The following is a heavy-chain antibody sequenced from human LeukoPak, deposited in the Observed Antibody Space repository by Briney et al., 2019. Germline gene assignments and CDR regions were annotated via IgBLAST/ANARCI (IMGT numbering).Heavy chain of an antibody. Sequence: PGGSLRLSCAASGFTFSSYSMNWVRQAPGKGLEWVSSISSSSSYIHYADSVKGRFTISRDNAKNSLYLQMNSLRAEDTAVYYCAKAGNIRFDYWGQGTLVTVSS. CDR2: ISSSSSYI. D-gene: IGHD2/OR15-2a*01. V-gene: IGHV3-21*04. J-gene: IGHJ4*02. CDR1: GFTFSSYS. CDR3: AKAGNIRFDY.